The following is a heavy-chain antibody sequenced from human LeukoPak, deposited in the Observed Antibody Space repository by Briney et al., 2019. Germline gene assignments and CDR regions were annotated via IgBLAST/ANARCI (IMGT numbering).Heavy chain of an antibody. CDR3: ARVTPGSSWYGPFDY. D-gene: IGHD6-13*01. CDR2: ISSSSSYI. CDR1: GFTFSSYS. V-gene: IGHV3-21*01. J-gene: IGHJ4*02. Sequence: PGGSLRLSCAASGFTFSSYSMNWVRQAPGKGLEWVSSISSSSSYIYYADSVKGRFTISRDNAKNSLYLQMNGLRAEDTAVYYCARVTPGSSWYGPFDYWDQGTLVTVSS.